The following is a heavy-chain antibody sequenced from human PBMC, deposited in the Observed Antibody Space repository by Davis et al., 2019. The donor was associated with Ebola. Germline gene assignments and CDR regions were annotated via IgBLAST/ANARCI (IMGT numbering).Heavy chain of an antibody. J-gene: IGHJ6*03. V-gene: IGHV1-69*13. D-gene: IGHD5-12*01. CDR2: IIPIFGTA. CDR1: GGTFSSYA. Sequence: SVKVSCKASGGTFSSYAISWVRQAPGQGLEWMGGIIPIFGTANYAQKFQGRVTITADESTSTAYMELSSLRSEDTAVYCCARVGDSGYDYWYYYYYMDVWGIGTTVTVSS. CDR3: ARVGDSGYDYWYYYYYMDV.